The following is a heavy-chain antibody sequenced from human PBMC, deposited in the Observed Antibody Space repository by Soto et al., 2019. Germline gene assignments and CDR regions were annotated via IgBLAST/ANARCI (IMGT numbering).Heavy chain of an antibody. V-gene: IGHV1-69*08. CDR2: IIPILGIA. D-gene: IGHD2-15*01. CDR1: GGTFSSYT. CDR3: AREGYCSGGSCSRYFDY. J-gene: IGHJ4*02. Sequence: QVQLVQSGAEVKKPGSSVKVSCKASGGTFSSYTISWVRQAPGQGLEWMGRIIPILGIANYAQKFQGRVKITADKSTSTAYMELSSLRSEDTAVYYCAREGYCSGGSCSRYFDYWGQGTLVTVSS.